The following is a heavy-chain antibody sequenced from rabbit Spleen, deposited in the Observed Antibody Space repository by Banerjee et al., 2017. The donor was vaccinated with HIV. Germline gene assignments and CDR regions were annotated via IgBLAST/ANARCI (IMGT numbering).Heavy chain of an antibody. CDR2: IDTGSSGVT. V-gene: IGHV1S40*01. Sequence: QSLEESGGDRVKPGASLTLTCRASGVSFSSSCYMFWCRQAPGKGLEWIACIDTGSSGVTYFATWAKGRFSCSKTSSTTVTLQMTRLTAADTATYFCARDTSSSFSSYGMDLWGPGTLVTVS. CDR3: ARDTSSSFSSYGMDL. CDR1: GVSFSSSCY. D-gene: IGHD1-1*01. J-gene: IGHJ6*01.